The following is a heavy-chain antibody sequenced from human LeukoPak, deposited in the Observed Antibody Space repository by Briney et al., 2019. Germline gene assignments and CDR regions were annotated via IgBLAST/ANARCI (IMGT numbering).Heavy chain of an antibody. CDR3: ARRVTIHHYMDV. CDR1: RGSFSDHY. V-gene: IGHV4-34*01. Sequence: SETLSLTCAVYRGSFSDHYWSWIRQPPGKGLEWIGEINHSGSTNYNPSLKSRVTISLDTSKNQFSLKLTSVTAADTAVYYCARRVTIHHYMDVWGKGTPVCVSS. J-gene: IGHJ6*03. CDR2: INHSGST. D-gene: IGHD4-17*01.